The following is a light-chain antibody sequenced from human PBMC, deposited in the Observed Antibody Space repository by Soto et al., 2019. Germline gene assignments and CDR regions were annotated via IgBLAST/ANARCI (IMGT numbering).Light chain of an antibody. CDR2: AAS. Sequence: DIQMTQSPSSLSASVGDRVTISCRASQTITTYLNWYQQKPGKAPKLLIYAASSLHSGVPSRFSGSGSGTDFTLTISSLQPEDFEAYYCQQTYSALWTFGQGTKLEIK. CDR3: QQTYSALWT. J-gene: IGKJ1*01. CDR1: QTITTY. V-gene: IGKV1-39*01.